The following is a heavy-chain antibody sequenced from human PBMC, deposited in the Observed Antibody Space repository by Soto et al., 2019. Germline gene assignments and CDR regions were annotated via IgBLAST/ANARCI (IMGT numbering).Heavy chain of an antibody. V-gene: IGHV1-8*01. CDR1: GYTFTSYD. CDR2: MNPNSGNT. J-gene: IGHJ5*02. CDR3: ASALGYCCSTSCWNWFDP. Sequence: QVQLVQSGAEVKKPGASVKVSCKASGYTFTSYDINWVRQATGQGLEWMGWMNPNSGNTAYAQKFQGRVTMTRNTSISTAYMELSSLRSEDTAVYYCASALGYCCSTSCWNWFDPWGQGTLVTVSS. D-gene: IGHD2-2*01.